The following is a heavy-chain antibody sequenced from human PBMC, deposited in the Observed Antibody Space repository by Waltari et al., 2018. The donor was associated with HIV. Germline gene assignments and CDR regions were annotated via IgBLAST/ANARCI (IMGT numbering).Heavy chain of an antibody. Sequence: QVQLQESGPGLVKPSETLSLTCTVSGYSISSGYYWGWIRQPPGKGLEWIGSIYHSGSTYYNPSLKSRVTISVDTSKNQFSLKLSSVTAADTAVYYCARDSSGSLPYFDYWGQGTLVTVSS. CDR1: GYSISSGYY. CDR2: IYHSGST. V-gene: IGHV4-38-2*02. D-gene: IGHD1-26*01. CDR3: ARDSSGSLPYFDY. J-gene: IGHJ4*02.